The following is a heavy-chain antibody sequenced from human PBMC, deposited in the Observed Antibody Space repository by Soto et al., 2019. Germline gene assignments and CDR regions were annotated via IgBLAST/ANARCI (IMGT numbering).Heavy chain of an antibody. Sequence: GESLKISCKGSGYSFTSYWIGWVRQMPGKGLEWMGIIYPGDSDTRYSPSFQGQVTISADKSISTAYLQWSSLKASDTAVYYCARQDSSSWYTDYYYYGMDVWGQGTTVTVSS. D-gene: IGHD6-13*01. CDR2: IYPGDSDT. CDR3: ARQDSSSWYTDYYYYGMDV. J-gene: IGHJ6*02. CDR1: GYSFTSYW. V-gene: IGHV5-51*01.